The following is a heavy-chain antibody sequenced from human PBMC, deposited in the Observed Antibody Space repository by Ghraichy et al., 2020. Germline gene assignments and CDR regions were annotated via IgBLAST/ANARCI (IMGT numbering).Heavy chain of an antibody. CDR3: AAVQYDYVWGVFDP. D-gene: IGHD3-16*01. J-gene: IGHJ5*02. CDR1: GYTLTELS. V-gene: IGHV1-24*01. Sequence: ASVKVSCKVSGYTLTELSMHWVRQAPGKGLEWMGGFDPEDGETIYAQKFQGRVTMTEDTSTDTAYMELSSLRSEDTAVYYCAAVQYDYVWGVFDPWGQGTLVTVSS. CDR2: FDPEDGET.